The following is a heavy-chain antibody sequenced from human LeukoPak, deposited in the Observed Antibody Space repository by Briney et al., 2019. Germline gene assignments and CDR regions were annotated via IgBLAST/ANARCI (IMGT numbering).Heavy chain of an antibody. CDR1: GGSVSSGSYY. Sequence: TTSETLSLTCTVSGGSVSSGSYYWSWIRQPPGKGLEWIGYIYYSGSTNYNPSLKSRVTISVDTSKNQFSLKLSSVTAADTAVYYCARSYSNPDYYYYGMDVWGQGTTVTVSS. J-gene: IGHJ6*02. CDR3: ARSYSNPDYYYYGMDV. V-gene: IGHV4-61*01. CDR2: IYYSGST. D-gene: IGHD4-11*01.